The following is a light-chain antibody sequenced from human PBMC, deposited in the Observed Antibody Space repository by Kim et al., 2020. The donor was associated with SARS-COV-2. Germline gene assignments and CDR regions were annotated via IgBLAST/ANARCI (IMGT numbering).Light chain of an antibody. CDR1: SSDVGGYNY. CDR2: DVS. J-gene: IGLJ2*01. CDR3: SSYTSSSTLV. V-gene: IGLV2-14*03. Sequence: GRSFTISCPGTSSDVGGYNYVSWYQQHPGKAPKLMIYDVSYRPSGVSNRLSGSKSGNTASLTISGLQAEDEADYYCSSYTSSSTLVFGGGTQLTVL.